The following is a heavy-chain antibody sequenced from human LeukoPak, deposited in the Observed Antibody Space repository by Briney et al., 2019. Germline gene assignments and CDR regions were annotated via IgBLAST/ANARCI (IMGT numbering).Heavy chain of an antibody. J-gene: IGHJ4*02. CDR2: ITSGGGT. V-gene: IGHV3-53*01. CDR3: ARGAWD. Sequence: GGSLRLSCAASGFTVSNNYMNWVRQAPGEGLEWVSVITSGGGTYYADSVWGRFTISRDNSENTLSLQMNSLRAEDTAVYYCARGAWDWGQGTLVTVSS. CDR1: GFTVSNNY.